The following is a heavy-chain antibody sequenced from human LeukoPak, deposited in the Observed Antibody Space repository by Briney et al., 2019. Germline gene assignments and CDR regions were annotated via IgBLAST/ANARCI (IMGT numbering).Heavy chain of an antibody. D-gene: IGHD4-11*01. V-gene: IGHV3-30*04. CDR3: ARGTGSSSNYLPFDY. CDR2: ISYDGSNK. Sequence: GGSLRLSCAASGFTFGSYTMHWVRQAPGKGLEWVALISYDGSNKYYADSVKGRFTISRDNSKNTLYLQMNSLRAEDTAVYYCARGTGSSSNYLPFDYWGQGTLVTVSS. CDR1: GFTFGSYT. J-gene: IGHJ4*02.